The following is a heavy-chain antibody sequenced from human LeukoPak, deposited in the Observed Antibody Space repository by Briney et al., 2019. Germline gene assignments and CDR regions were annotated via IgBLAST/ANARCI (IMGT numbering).Heavy chain of an antibody. CDR2: ISGSSSTI. V-gene: IGHV3-48*01. Sequence: GGSLRLSCAASGFTSSSYSMNWVRQAPGKGLEWGSYISGSSSTIYYADSVKGRFTISRDNGKNTPYLQMNSLRAEDTAVYYCARGSTYYDSSGQVPFDYWGQGTLVTVSS. CDR3: ARGSTYYDSSGQVPFDY. J-gene: IGHJ4*02. D-gene: IGHD3-22*01. CDR1: GFTSSSYS.